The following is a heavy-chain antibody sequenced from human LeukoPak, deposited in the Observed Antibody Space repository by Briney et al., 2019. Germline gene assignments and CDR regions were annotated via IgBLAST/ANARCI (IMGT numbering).Heavy chain of an antibody. Sequence: GGSLRLSCAASGLTLSSNYMIWVRQAPGKGLEGVSVIYNDGSTFYADSVRGRFTISRDNSKNTLYLQMNSLRAEDTAVYYCARGYSSPDYWGQGTLVTVSS. J-gene: IGHJ4*02. CDR3: ARGYSSPDY. CDR1: GLTLSSNY. D-gene: IGHD6-13*01. CDR2: IYNDGST. V-gene: IGHV3-66*01.